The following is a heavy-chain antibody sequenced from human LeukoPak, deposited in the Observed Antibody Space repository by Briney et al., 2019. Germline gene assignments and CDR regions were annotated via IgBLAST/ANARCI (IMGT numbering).Heavy chain of an antibody. CDR2: ISSSSSYI. V-gene: IGHV3-21*01. CDR1: GFTFSSYS. D-gene: IGHD4-17*01. Sequence: PGGSLRLSCAASGFTFSSYSMNWVRQAPGKGLEWVSSISSSSSYIYYADSVKGRFTISRDNAKNSLYLQMNSLRAEDTAVYYCARNLRTVTTSKYDYWGQGTLVTVSS. J-gene: IGHJ4*02. CDR3: ARNLRTVTTSKYDY.